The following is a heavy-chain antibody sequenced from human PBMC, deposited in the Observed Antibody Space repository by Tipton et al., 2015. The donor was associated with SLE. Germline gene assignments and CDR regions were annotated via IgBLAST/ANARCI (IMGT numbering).Heavy chain of an antibody. D-gene: IGHD3-10*01. V-gene: IGHV3-23*01. CDR2: ISGSGGST. J-gene: IGHJ4*02. CDR1: GFTFSSYA. CDR3: AKDLLLWFGETVDY. Sequence: SLRLSCAASGFTFSSYAMSWVRQAPGKGLEWVSAISGSGGSTYYADSVKGRFAISRDNSKNTLYLQMNSLRAEDTAVYYWAKDLLLWFGETVDYWGQGTLVTVSS.